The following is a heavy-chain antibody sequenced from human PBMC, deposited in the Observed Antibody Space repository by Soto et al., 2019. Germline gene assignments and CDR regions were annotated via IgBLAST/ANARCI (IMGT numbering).Heavy chain of an antibody. V-gene: IGHV1-69*02. CDR2: IVPILGIP. Sequence: GASVKVSCKASGGSFSSYTITWVRQAPGQGLEWMGRIVPILGIPNYAQKFQGRVTITADKSTSTAYMELSSLRSEVTAVYYCAKMRGSHGMGVWGEGTTVTVSS. D-gene: IGHD1-1*01. CDR3: AKMRGSHGMGV. CDR1: GGSFSSYT. J-gene: IGHJ6*04.